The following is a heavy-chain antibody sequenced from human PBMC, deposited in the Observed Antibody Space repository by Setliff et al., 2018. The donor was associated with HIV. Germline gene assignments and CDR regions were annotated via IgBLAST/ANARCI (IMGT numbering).Heavy chain of an antibody. V-gene: IGHV4-38-2*02. J-gene: IGHJ4*02. CDR2: IYHSGTT. D-gene: IGHD1-1*01. Sequence: SETLSLTCTVSGYPISSGYYWGWIRQPPGKGLEWIGSIYHSGTTYYNPSLKSRVTISVDTSKNQFSLKLSSATAADTAVYYCARGPTRFYFDYWGQGTLVTVSS. CDR3: ARGPTRFYFDY. CDR1: GYPISSGYY.